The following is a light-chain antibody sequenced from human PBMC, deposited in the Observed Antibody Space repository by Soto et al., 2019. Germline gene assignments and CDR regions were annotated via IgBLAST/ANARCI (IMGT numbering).Light chain of an antibody. V-gene: IGKV3-15*01. CDR3: QLYDVWPALA. CDR2: GAS. Sequence: EKALTQSPVTLSLSPGERATLSCRASQSVSSNLAWYQQRPGQAPRLLIYGASTRASGVPDRFSGSGSGTEFILTIGSLQSEDSAVYYCQLYDVWPALAFGGGTKVYIK. J-gene: IGKJ4*01. CDR1: QSVSSN.